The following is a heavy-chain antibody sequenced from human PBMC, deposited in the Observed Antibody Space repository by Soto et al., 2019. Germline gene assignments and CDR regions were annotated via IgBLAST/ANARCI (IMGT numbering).Heavy chain of an antibody. D-gene: IGHD3-9*01. CDR2: IYSGGST. CDR3: ARDGPPFDWRPKYYYYGMDV. CDR1: GFTVSSNY. V-gene: IGHV3-66*01. Sequence: PGGSLRLSCAASGFTVSSNYMSWVRQAPGKGLEWVSVIYSGGSTYYADSVKGRFTISRDNSKNTLYLQMNSLRAEDTAVYYCARDGPPFDWRPKYYYYGMDVWGQGTTVTVSS. J-gene: IGHJ6*02.